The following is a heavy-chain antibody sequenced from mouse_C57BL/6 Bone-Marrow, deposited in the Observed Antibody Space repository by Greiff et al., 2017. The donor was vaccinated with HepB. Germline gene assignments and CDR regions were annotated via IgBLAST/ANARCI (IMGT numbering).Heavy chain of an antibody. D-gene: IGHD2-1*01. J-gene: IGHJ4*01. Sequence: EVKVVESGGGLVKPGGSLKLSCAASGFTFSDYGMHWVRQAPEKGLEWVAYISSGSSTIYYADTVKGRFTISRDNAKNTLFLQMTSLRYEDTAMYYCARRGLLWYYYYAMDYWGQGTSVTVSS. CDR3: ARRGLLWYYYYAMDY. V-gene: IGHV5-17*01. CDR2: ISSGSSTI. CDR1: GFTFSDYG.